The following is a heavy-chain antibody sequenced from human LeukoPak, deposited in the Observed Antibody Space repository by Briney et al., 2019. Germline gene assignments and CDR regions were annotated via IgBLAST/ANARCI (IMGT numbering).Heavy chain of an antibody. D-gene: IGHD1-7*01. Sequence: SETLSLTCTVSGGSISSSSYYWGWIRQPPWKGLEWIGSIYYSGSTNYNPSLKSRVTISLDTPKNQFSLKLSSLTVADTAVYYCTRAGGWNSFDSCGQGTLVTVSP. CDR2: IYYSGST. CDR1: GGSISSSSYY. V-gene: IGHV4-39*07. CDR3: TRAGGWNSFDS. J-gene: IGHJ5*01.